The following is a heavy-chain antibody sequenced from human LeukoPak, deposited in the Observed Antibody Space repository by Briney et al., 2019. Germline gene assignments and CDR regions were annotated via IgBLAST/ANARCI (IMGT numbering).Heavy chain of an antibody. Sequence: SETLSLTCTVSGGSISSYYWSWIRQPPGKGLEWIGYIYYSGSTNYNPSLKSRVTISVDTSKNQFSLKLSSVTAADTAVCYCARGRKQWLDSVRAPWFDPWGQGTLVTVSS. J-gene: IGHJ5*02. V-gene: IGHV4-59*01. CDR1: GGSISSYY. CDR2: IYYSGST. D-gene: IGHD6-19*01. CDR3: ARGRKQWLDSVRAPWFDP.